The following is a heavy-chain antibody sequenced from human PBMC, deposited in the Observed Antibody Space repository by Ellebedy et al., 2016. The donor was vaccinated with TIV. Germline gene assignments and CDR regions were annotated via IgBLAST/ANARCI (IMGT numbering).Heavy chain of an antibody. CDR1: GFTCSNEW. CDR3: SSVPTAMGFYYMVV. J-gene: IGHJ6*03. D-gene: IGHD2-2*01. CDR2: IKQDGSEK. V-gene: IGHV3-7*01. Sequence: GESLKISCAVSGFTCSNEWMSWVRQAPGKGLEWVANIKQDGSEKYYVDSVKGRFTISRDNAKNSLYLQMNSLRAEDTAVYYCSSVPTAMGFYYMVVWGKGTTVTVSS.